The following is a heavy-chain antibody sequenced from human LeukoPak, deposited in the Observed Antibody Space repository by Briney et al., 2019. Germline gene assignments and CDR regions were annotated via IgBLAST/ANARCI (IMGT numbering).Heavy chain of an antibody. V-gene: IGHV3-7*03. CDR1: GFTFSSYW. CDR2: INHNGNVN. J-gene: IGHJ6*02. D-gene: IGHD3-16*01. CDR3: ARGGGLDV. Sequence: GGSLRLSCAASGFTFSSYWMNWARQAPGKGLEWVASINHNGNVNYYVDSVKGRFAISRDNAKNSLYLQMSNLRAEDTAVYFCARGGGLDVWGQGATVTVSS.